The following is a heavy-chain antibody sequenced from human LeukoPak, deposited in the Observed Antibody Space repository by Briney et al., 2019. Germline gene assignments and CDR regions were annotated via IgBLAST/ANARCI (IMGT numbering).Heavy chain of an antibody. CDR3: ARLVGNSWLAY. CDR1: GGGASSESAT. J-gene: IGHJ4*02. V-gene: IGHV6-1*01. Sequence: SPPLPLPSATAGGGASSESATWSWIRPSPSRRLGWLGMTYNRSKCYYDYALSVKTLITINPDTPNTQFSLPLTSVTPEDTSGYYCARLVGNSWLAYWGQGAPVTVSS. D-gene: IGHD6-13*01. CDR2: TYNRSKCYY.